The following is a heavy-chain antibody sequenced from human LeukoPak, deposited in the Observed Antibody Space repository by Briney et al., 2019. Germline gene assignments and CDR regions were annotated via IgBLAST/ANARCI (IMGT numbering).Heavy chain of an antibody. CDR3: ARRQGAGYNEDYFDY. V-gene: IGHV4-39*07. D-gene: IGHD5-24*01. J-gene: IGHJ4*02. CDR1: GGSISSSSYY. CDR2: IYYSGST. Sequence: PSETLSLTCTVSGGSISSSSYYWGWIRQPPGKGLEWIGSIYYSGSTYYNPSLKSRVTISVDTSKNQFSLKLSSVTAADTAVYYCARRQGAGYNEDYFDYWGQGTLVTVSS.